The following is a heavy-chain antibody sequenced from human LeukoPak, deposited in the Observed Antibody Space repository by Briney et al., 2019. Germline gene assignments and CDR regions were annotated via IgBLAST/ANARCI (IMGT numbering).Heavy chain of an antibody. CDR3: AGVFLEPLRGVSFAH. CDR1: GFTFSTYA. Sequence: PGGSLRLSCAASGFTFSTYAMNWVRQAPGKGLEWVAVISDDGRHNYYADSVKGRFTISRDNSKSTLYLQMNSLRDDDSAAYFCAGVFLEPLRGVSFAHWGQEPQVTV. V-gene: IGHV3-30*04. D-gene: IGHD3-3*01. CDR2: ISDDGRHN. J-gene: IGHJ4*02.